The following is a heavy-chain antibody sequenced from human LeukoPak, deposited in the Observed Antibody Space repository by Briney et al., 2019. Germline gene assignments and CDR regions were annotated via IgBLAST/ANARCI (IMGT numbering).Heavy chain of an antibody. Sequence: SETLSVNCTVSGGYISCSSYYLGWIRQPPGKCLGCLGSIYYSGSTYYNPSLKSRVTISVGTSKNQFSLKLSSVTAADTAVYYCARNYGGYGVDWFDPWGQGTLVTVSS. CDR3: ARNYGGYGVDWFDP. CDR2: IYYSGST. D-gene: IGHD4-17*01. V-gene: IGHV4-39*01. CDR1: GGYISCSSYY. J-gene: IGHJ5*02.